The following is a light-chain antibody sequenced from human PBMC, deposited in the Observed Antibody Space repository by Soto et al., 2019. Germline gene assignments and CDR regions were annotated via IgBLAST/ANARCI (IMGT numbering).Light chain of an antibody. J-gene: IGLJ1*01. Sequence: QSALTQPPSASGSPGQSVAISCTGTSSDVGGYNYVSWYQQHPGKAPKLMIYEVNKRPSGVPDRFSGSKSGNTASLTVSSLQAEDEADYYCSSYAGSSNVLGTGTKLTVL. CDR1: SSDVGGYNY. V-gene: IGLV2-8*01. CDR2: EVN. CDR3: SSYAGSSNV.